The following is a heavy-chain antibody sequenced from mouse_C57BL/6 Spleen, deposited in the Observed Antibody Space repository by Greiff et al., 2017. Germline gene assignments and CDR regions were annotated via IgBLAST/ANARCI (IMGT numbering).Heavy chain of an antibody. D-gene: IGHD2-3*01. J-gene: IGHJ3*01. CDR3: ARDDGYYTWFAY. CDR2: IYPGAGDT. Sequence: QVQLQQSGPELVKPGASVKISCKASGYAFSSSWMNWVKQRPGKGLEWIGRIYPGAGDTNSNGKFKGKAPLTADKSSSKAYMQLSSLTSEDSAVYFCARDDGYYTWFAYWGQVTLVSVSA. V-gene: IGHV1-82*01. CDR1: GYAFSSSW.